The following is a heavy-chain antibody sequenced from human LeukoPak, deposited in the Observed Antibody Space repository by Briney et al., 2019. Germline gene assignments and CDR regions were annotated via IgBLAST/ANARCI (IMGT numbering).Heavy chain of an antibody. V-gene: IGHV3-30*18. D-gene: IGHD3-16*01. CDR1: GFTFSSYG. CDR2: ISYDGSNK. J-gene: IGHJ4*02. Sequence: GGSLRLSCAASGFTFSSYGIHWVRQAPGKGLEWMAVISYDGSNKFYADSVKGRFTISRDNSKNTLYLQMNSLRAEDTAIYYCAKDGGRERGGSFDYWGQGTLVTVSS. CDR3: AKDGGRERGGSFDY.